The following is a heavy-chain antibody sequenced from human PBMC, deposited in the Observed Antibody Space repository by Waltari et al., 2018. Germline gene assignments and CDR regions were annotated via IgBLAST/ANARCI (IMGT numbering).Heavy chain of an antibody. D-gene: IGHD3-22*01. J-gene: IGHJ4*02. CDR2: ISYSGRT. CDR3: VRQAPDSSGFFPNYFDS. V-gene: IGHV4-39*01. CDR1: TAAITSGVYF. Sequence: QLQLNMSGPGLVKPSETLSLTCAVSTAAITSGVYFWGWIRQPPGKGLECVGVISYSGRTFYNPSLKSRVTISVDKSKNLFSLRLRSVTAADTAVYYCVRQAPDSSGFFPNYFDSWGQGTLVTVSS.